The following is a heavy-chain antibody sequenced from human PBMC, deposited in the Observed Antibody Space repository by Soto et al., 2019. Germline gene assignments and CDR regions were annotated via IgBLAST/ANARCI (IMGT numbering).Heavy chain of an antibody. Sequence: GGSLRLSCAASGFTFRSYAMNWVRQAPGKGLEWVSGIYGSGGSTYYADSVKGRFTISRANSKTTLYLQMNSLRAEDTAVYYCAKDDLKDLGYCSGGSCYFTFNYWGQGTLVTVSS. J-gene: IGHJ4*02. V-gene: IGHV3-23*01. CDR3: AKDDLKDLGYCSGGSCYFTFNY. CDR1: GFTFRSYA. D-gene: IGHD2-15*01. CDR2: IYGSGGST.